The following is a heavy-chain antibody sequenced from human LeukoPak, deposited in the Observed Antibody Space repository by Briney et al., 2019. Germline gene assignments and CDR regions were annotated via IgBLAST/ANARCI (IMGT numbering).Heavy chain of an antibody. CDR3: ARQDRLRYFDWLLAPLDY. D-gene: IGHD3-9*01. CDR1: GGSFSGYY. CDR2: IYYSGST. J-gene: IGHJ4*02. V-gene: IGHV4-39*01. Sequence: SETLSLTCAVYGGSFSGYYWGWIRQPPGKGLEWIGSIYYSGSTYYNPSLKSRVTISVDTSKNQFSLKLSSVTAADTAVYYCARQDRLRYFDWLLAPLDYWGQGTLVTVSS.